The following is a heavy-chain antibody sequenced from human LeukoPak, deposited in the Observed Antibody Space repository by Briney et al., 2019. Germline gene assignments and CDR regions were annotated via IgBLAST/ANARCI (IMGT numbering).Heavy chain of an antibody. CDR3: ARDSPNDSSGYYHDY. J-gene: IGHJ4*02. Sequence: SVKVSCKASGYTFTNYDINWVRQAPGQGLEWMGRIIPIFGTASYAQQFQGRVTITTDESTSTVYMELSSLRSEDTAVYYCARDSPNDSSGYYHDYWGQGTLVTVSS. D-gene: IGHD3-22*01. CDR1: GYTFTNYD. V-gene: IGHV1-69*05. CDR2: IIPIFGTA.